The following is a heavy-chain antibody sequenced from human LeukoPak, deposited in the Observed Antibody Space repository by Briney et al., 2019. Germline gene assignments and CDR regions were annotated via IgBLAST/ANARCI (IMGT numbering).Heavy chain of an antibody. J-gene: IGHJ4*02. CDR3: ARRQYYDFWSAVFTRDDRFDY. CDR2: INNSGST. V-gene: IGHV4-34*01. CDR1: SGCSCVYY. Sequence: SETLSLTSAVFSGCSCVYYWDWIPQRPRKGLEWSGEINNSGSTKYNPSLKKRVTISVDTSKNQFSLKLSSVTAADTAVYYCARRQYYDFWSAVFTRDDRFDYWGQGTLVTVSS. D-gene: IGHD3-3*01.